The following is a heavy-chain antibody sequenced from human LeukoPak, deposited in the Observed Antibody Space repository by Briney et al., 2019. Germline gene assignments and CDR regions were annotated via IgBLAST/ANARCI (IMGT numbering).Heavy chain of an antibody. J-gene: IGHJ6*03. CDR2: ISYDGSNK. CDR3: ARDVPLYCSSTSCYPSWYMDV. CDR1: GYTFSSYG. Sequence: GGSLRLSCAASGYTFSSYGMHWVRQAPGKGLEWVAVISYDGSNKYYADSVKGRFTISRDNSKNTLYLQMNSLRAEDTAVYYCARDVPLYCSSTSCYPSWYMDVWGKGTTVTVSS. V-gene: IGHV3-30*19. D-gene: IGHD2-2*01.